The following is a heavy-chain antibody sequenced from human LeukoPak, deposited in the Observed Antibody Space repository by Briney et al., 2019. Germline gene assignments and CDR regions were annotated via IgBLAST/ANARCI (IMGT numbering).Heavy chain of an antibody. CDR3: ARDPYSSGWYKDAFDI. J-gene: IGHJ3*02. D-gene: IGHD6-19*01. Sequence: PGGSLRLSCAASGFTFSSYSMNWVRQAPGKGLVWVSSISGSSSYINYADSVKGRFTISRDNAQNSLFLQLNSLRAEDTAVYYCARDPYSSGWYKDAFDIWGQGTMVTVSS. CDR1: GFTFSSYS. V-gene: IGHV3-21*01. CDR2: ISGSSSYI.